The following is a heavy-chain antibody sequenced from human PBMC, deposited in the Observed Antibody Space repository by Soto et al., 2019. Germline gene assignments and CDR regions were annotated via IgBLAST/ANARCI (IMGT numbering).Heavy chain of an antibody. CDR2: INSDGSST. CDR3: AGGGSVVFITRDFNY. V-gene: IGHV3-74*01. J-gene: IGHJ4*02. D-gene: IGHD3-22*01. Sequence: EVQLVESGGGLVQPGGSLRLSCAASGFTFSSYWMHWVRQAPGKGLVWVSRINSDGSSTSYADSVKGRFTISRDNAKNTLYLKMNSLRAEDTAVYYWAGGGSVVFITRDFNYWGQGTRFTVSS. CDR1: GFTFSSYW.